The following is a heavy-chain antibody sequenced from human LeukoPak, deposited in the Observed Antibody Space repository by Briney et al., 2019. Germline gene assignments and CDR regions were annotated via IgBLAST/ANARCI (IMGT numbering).Heavy chain of an antibody. V-gene: IGHV4-4*07. D-gene: IGHD6-19*01. J-gene: IGHJ4*02. CDR1: GGSIRSYY. CDR3: AREARDQWLVTEPRFDY. CDR2: IYTSGST. Sequence: SETLSLTCTVSGGSIRSYYWSWLRQPAGKKLEWIGRIYTSGSTKYNPSLKSRVTMSVDTSKNQFSLRLRSVTAADTAVYYCAREARDQWLVTEPRFDYWGQGTLVTVPS.